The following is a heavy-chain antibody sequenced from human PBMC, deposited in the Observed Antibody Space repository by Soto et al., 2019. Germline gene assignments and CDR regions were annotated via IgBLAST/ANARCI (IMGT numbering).Heavy chain of an antibody. Sequence: SQSLSLTWGLSAGSPSGYCWSWIRQPPGKGLEWIGETNPGESTNYNPSLKSRVTISVDTSKNQCSLRLSSVTAADTAVYYCARGSGLTHPREEIDGYNSQDYYYGMDVWGQGTTVTVSS. J-gene: IGHJ6*02. V-gene: IGHV4-34*01. CDR2: TNPGEST. D-gene: IGHD1-1*01. CDR1: AGSPSGYC. CDR3: ARGSGLTHPREEIDGYNSQDYYYGMDV.